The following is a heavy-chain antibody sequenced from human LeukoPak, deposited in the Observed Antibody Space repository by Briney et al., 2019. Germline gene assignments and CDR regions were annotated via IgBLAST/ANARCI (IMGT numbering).Heavy chain of an antibody. D-gene: IGHD6-19*01. CDR1: GFTFSSYS. CDR3: ARDRSPEPYSSGWGPQTFDY. V-gene: IGHV3-21*01. J-gene: IGHJ4*02. Sequence: GGSLRLSCAASGFTFSSYSMNWVRQAPGKGLEWVSSISSSSSYIYYADSVKGRFTISRDNSKNTLYLQMNSLKSDDTAVYYCARDRSPEPYSSGWGPQTFDYWGQGTLVTVSS. CDR2: ISSSSSYI.